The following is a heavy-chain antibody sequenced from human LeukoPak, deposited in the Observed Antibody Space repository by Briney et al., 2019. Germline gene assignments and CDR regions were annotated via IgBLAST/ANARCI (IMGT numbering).Heavy chain of an antibody. D-gene: IGHD5-12*01. J-gene: IGHJ3*02. CDR2: ISYDGSNK. CDR1: GFTFSSYA. V-gene: IGHV3-30-3*01. CDR3: ARGPRYSGYESAFDI. Sequence: GGSLRLSCAASGFTFSSYAMHWVRQAPGKGLEWVAVISYDGSNKYYADSVKDRFTISRDNSKNTLYLQMNSLGAEDTAVYYCARGPRYSGYESAFDIWGQGTMVTVSS.